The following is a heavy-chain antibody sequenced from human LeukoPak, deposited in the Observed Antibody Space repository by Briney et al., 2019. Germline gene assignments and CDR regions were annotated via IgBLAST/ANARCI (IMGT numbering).Heavy chain of an antibody. D-gene: IGHD4-23*01. CDR2: IYHSGST. CDR1: GSSISSSNW. CDR3: AALDYGGLMGDY. Sequence: PSGTLSLTCAVSGSSISSSNWWSWVRQPPGKGLEWIGEIYHSGSTNYNPSLKSRVTISVDKSKNQFSLKLSSVTAADTAVYYCAALDYGGLMGDYWGQGTLVTVSS. J-gene: IGHJ4*02. V-gene: IGHV4-4*02.